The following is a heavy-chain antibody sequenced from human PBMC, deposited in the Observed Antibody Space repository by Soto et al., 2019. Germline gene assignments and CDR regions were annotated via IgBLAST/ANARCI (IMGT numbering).Heavy chain of an antibody. CDR1: GFTSSSYG. Sequence: PGGSLRLSCAASGFTSSSYGMHWVRQAPGKGLEWVAVISYDGSNKYYADSVKGRFTISRDNSKNTLYLQMNSLRAEDTAVYYCAKPIYYYDSSGYLDYWGQGTLVTVSS. CDR3: AKPIYYYDSSGYLDY. V-gene: IGHV3-30*18. D-gene: IGHD3-22*01. CDR2: ISYDGSNK. J-gene: IGHJ4*02.